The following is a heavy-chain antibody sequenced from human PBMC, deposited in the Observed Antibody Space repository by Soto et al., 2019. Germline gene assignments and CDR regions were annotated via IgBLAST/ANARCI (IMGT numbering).Heavy chain of an antibody. CDR1: GFTFSRYA. CDR3: ARGSGYDFDY. Sequence: GGSRRLSCAASGFTFSRYAMYWVRQAPGKGLEYVSAINSNGGSTYYANSVKGRFTISRDNSKNTLYLQMGSLRAEDMAVYYCARGSGYDFDYWGQGA. CDR2: INSNGGST. D-gene: IGHD5-12*01. J-gene: IGHJ4*02. V-gene: IGHV3-64*01.